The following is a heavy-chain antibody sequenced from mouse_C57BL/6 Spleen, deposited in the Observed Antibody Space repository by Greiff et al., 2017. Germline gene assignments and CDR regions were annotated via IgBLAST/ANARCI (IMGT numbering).Heavy chain of an antibody. Sequence: EVQGVESGGGLVKPGGSLKLSCAASGFTFSDYGMHWVRQAPEKGLEWVAYISSGSSTIYYADTVKGRFTISRDNAKNTLFLQMTSLRSEDTAMYYCARLLIYYGNYDAMDYWGQGTSVTVSS. CDR3: ARLLIYYGNYDAMDY. J-gene: IGHJ4*01. CDR1: GFTFSDYG. V-gene: IGHV5-17*01. D-gene: IGHD2-1*01. CDR2: ISSGSSTI.